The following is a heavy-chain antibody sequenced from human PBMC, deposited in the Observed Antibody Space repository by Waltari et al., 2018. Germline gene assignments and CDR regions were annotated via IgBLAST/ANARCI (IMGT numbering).Heavy chain of an antibody. CDR1: GGSISSYY. CDR2: YYTGGST. CDR3: ARESLGGYSYGYGGYYYYGMDV. J-gene: IGHJ6*02. D-gene: IGHD5-18*01. Sequence: QVQLQESGPGLVKPSETLSLTCTVSGGSISSYYWSWIRQPAGKGLEWIGRYYTGGSTNYNPSLKGRVTMSVDTSKNQFSLKLSAGTAADTAVYYCARESLGGYSYGYGGYYYYGMDVWGQGTTVTVSS. V-gene: IGHV4-4*07.